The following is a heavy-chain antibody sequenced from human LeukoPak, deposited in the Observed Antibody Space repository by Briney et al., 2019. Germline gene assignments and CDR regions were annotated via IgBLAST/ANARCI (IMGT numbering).Heavy chain of an antibody. CDR2: VSGTGGGT. J-gene: IGHJ4*02. CDR1: GFTFSTYA. V-gene: IGHV3-23*01. CDR3: VKSPLNLGYCSGGSCHYFDY. Sequence: GGSLRLSCAASGFTFSTYAMSWVRQAPGKGLEWVSVVSGTGGGTYYGDSVRGRFTISRDNSKNTVYLQMNSLRAEDTAVYYCVKSPLNLGYCSGGSCHYFDYWGQGTLVTVSS. D-gene: IGHD2-15*01.